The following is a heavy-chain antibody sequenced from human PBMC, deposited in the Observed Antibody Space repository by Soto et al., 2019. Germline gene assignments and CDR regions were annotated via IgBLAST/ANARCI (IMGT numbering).Heavy chain of an antibody. CDR1: GFTVSTKE. CDR2: IYSGGST. Sequence: GGSLRLSCSASGFTVSTKEMSWVRQAQGKGLEWVSVIYSGGSTFYADSVRGRFTISRDNSKNTVNLQMNSLRAEDTAVYYCARDPSAADYWGQGTLVTVSS. V-gene: IGHV3-66*01. J-gene: IGHJ4*02. D-gene: IGHD3-10*01. CDR3: ARDPSAADY.